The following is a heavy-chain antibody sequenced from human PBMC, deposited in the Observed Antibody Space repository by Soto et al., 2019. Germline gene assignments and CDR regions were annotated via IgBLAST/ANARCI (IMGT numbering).Heavy chain of an antibody. Sequence: SETLSLTCTVTGGSLTSGDQYWTWIRHRPGEGLEWFGYINHRGSLYYNPSLKSRVSMSVDTSKNQFSLSLSSVTAADTAVYYCARELPQRQGRNMDVWGQETTATVSS. J-gene: IGHJ6*02. V-gene: IGHV4-31*03. CDR1: GGSLTSGDQY. CDR2: INHRGSL. CDR3: ARELPQRQGRNMDV. D-gene: IGHD1-1*01.